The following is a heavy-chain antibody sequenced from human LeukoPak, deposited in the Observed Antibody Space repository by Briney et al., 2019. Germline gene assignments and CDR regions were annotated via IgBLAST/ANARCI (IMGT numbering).Heavy chain of an antibody. CDR1: GFTFSSYS. D-gene: IGHD2-2*01. J-gene: IGHJ6*03. V-gene: IGHV3-21*01. Sequence: PGGSLRLSCAASGFTFSSYSMNWVRQAPGKGLEWVSSISSSSSYIYYADSVKGRFTISRDNAKNSLYLQMHSLRAEDTAVYYCARDHGSTSCPTCYYMDVWGKGTTVTVSS. CDR3: ARDHGSTSCPTCYYMDV. CDR2: ISSSSSYI.